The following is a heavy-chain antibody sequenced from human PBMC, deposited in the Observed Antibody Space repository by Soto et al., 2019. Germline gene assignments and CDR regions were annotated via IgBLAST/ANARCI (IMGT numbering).Heavy chain of an antibody. Sequence: ASVKVSCKVSGYTLTELSMHWVRQAPGKGLEWMGGFDPEDGETIYAQKFQGRVTMTEDTSTDTAYMELSSLRSEDTAVYYCATLTSIAARLGGMDVWGQGTPVTVSS. V-gene: IGHV1-24*01. CDR1: GYTLTELS. J-gene: IGHJ6*02. CDR3: ATLTSIAARLGGMDV. D-gene: IGHD6-6*01. CDR2: FDPEDGET.